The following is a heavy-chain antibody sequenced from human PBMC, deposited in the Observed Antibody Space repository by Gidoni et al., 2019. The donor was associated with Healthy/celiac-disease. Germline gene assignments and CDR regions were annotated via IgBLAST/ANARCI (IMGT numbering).Heavy chain of an antibody. V-gene: IGHV3-49*04. CDR2: IRSKAYGGTT. D-gene: IGHD2-15*01. J-gene: IGHJ4*02. CDR1: GFTFGDYA. Sequence: EVQLVESGGGLVQPGPSLRLSCTASGFTFGDYAMSWVRPAPGKGLEWVGFIRSKAYGGTTEYAASVKGRFTISRDDSKSIAYLQMNSLKTEDTAVYYCTRGGYCSGGSCPFDYWGQGTLVTVSS. CDR3: TRGGYCSGGSCPFDY.